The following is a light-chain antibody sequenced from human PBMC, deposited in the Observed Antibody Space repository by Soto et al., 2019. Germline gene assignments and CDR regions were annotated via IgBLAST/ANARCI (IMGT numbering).Light chain of an antibody. CDR1: QSVLHSSNNKNY. J-gene: IGKJ1*01. Sequence: DIVMTQSPDSLAGSLGERATINCKSSQSVLHSSNNKNYLAWYQQKSGQPPNLLISWASTRESGVPDRFSASGSGTDFTLTISSLQAEDVAVYYCQQYYRIPRTFGQGTKVEIK. CDR3: QQYYRIPRT. V-gene: IGKV4-1*01. CDR2: WAS.